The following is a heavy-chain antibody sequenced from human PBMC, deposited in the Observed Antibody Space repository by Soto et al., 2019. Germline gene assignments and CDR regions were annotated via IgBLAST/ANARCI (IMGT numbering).Heavy chain of an antibody. Sequence: GASVKVSCKASGGTFSSYTMSWVRQAPGQGLEWMGRIIPILGIANYAQKFQGRVTITVDKSTSTAYMELSSLRSEDTAVYYCARVADCSGGSCYRIDYWGQGTLVTVSS. CDR2: IIPILGIA. V-gene: IGHV1-69*02. D-gene: IGHD2-15*01. CDR1: GGTFSSYT. J-gene: IGHJ4*02. CDR3: ARVADCSGGSCYRIDY.